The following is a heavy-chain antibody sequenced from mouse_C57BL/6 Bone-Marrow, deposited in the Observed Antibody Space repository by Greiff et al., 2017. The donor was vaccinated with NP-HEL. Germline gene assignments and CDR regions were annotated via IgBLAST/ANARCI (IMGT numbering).Heavy chain of an antibody. CDR2: INPSSGYP. V-gene: IGHV1-4*01. Sequence: QVQLQQSGAELARPGASVKMSCKASGYTFTSYTMHWVKQRPGQGLEWIGYINPSSGYPKYNQKFKDKATLTADKSSSTAYMQLSSLTSEDSAVYYCARNYGNLYLFDYWGQGTTLTVSS. CDR1: GYTFTSYT. J-gene: IGHJ2*01. CDR3: ARNYGNLYLFDY. D-gene: IGHD2-1*01.